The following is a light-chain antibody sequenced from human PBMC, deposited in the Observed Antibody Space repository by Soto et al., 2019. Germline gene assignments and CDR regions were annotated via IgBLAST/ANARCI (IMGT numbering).Light chain of an antibody. V-gene: IGLV2-14*01. CDR3: CSYTTSSTLV. CDR1: SSDVGTYNH. Sequence: QSVLTQPASVSGSPGQSITISCTGTSSDVGTYNHVSWYQQHPGKAPQLIIYEVSNRPSGLSTRFSASKSGNTASLTISGLQAEDEADYYCCSYTTSSTLVFGTGTKLTVL. CDR2: EVS. J-gene: IGLJ1*01.